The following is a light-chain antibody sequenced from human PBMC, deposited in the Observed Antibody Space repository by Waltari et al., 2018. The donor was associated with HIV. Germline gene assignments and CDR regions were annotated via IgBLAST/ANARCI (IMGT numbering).Light chain of an antibody. CDR1: QSINSN. CDR2: GAS. Sequence: EIVMTQSPVTLSVSPGERATLSCRASQSINSNLAWYQHRPGQTPRLLIYGASTRAPGTPARFSASGSGTEFTLTISSLQSEDFAVYYCHQYHNWPPFTFGQGTKLEI. J-gene: IGKJ2*01. V-gene: IGKV3-15*01. CDR3: HQYHNWPPFT.